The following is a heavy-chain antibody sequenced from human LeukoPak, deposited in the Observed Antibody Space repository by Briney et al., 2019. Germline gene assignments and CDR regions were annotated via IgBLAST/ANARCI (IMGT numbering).Heavy chain of an antibody. CDR1: GFSFDDYG. CDR2: ISWNSGYI. V-gene: IGHV3-9*01. Sequence: PGGSLRLSCVVSGFSFDDYGMHWVRQVPGKGLEWVSGISWNSGYIGYADSVKGRFTISRDNAKNSLYLQMNSLRAEDTAVYYCAKDLRFNYVWEAGYWGQGTLVTVSS. CDR3: AKDLRFNYVWEAGY. D-gene: IGHD3-16*01. J-gene: IGHJ4*02.